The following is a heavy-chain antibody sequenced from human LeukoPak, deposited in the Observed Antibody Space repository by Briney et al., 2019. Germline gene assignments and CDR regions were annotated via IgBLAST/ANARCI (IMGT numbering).Heavy chain of an antibody. Sequence: ASVKVSCKASGYTFTSYYMHWVRQAPGQRLEWTGCINAGNGITKYSQKFQGRVTMTEDTSTDTAYMELSSLRSEDTAVYYCATDRRRYGSGSYYPFDYWGQGTLVTVSS. J-gene: IGHJ4*02. CDR1: GYTFTSYY. V-gene: IGHV1/OR15-3*02. CDR2: INAGNGIT. D-gene: IGHD3-10*01. CDR3: ATDRRRYGSGSYYPFDY.